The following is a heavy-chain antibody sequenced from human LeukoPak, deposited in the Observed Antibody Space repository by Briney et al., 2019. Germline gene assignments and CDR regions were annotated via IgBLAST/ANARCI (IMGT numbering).Heavy chain of an antibody. CDR3: ATDEVPVGYCSSTSCYVH. D-gene: IGHD2-2*01. Sequence: ASVKVSCKGSGYTLTELSMHWVRQAPGKGLEWMGGFDPEDGETIYAQKFQGRVTMTEDTSTDTAYMELSSLRSEDTAVYYCATDEVPVGYCSSTSCYVHWGQGTLVTVSS. CDR2: FDPEDGET. CDR1: GYTLTELS. V-gene: IGHV1-24*01. J-gene: IGHJ1*01.